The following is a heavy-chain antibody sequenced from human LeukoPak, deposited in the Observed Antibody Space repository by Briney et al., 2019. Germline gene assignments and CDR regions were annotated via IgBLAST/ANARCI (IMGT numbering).Heavy chain of an antibody. CDR1: GFTFSDYY. Sequence: PGGSLRLSCAASGFTFSDYYMSWLRQAPGNEREWVSYISSSGSTIYYADSVKGRCTISRDNAKNSLYLQINRLRAEDTAVYYCARDASRGSGYYYVDYWGQGTLVTVSS. CDR2: ISSSGSTI. CDR3: ARDASRGSGYYYVDY. V-gene: IGHV3-11*04. D-gene: IGHD3-22*01. J-gene: IGHJ4*02.